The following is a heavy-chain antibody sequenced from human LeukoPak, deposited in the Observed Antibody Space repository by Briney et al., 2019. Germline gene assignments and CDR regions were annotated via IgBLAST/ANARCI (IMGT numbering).Heavy chain of an antibody. J-gene: IGHJ6*03. CDR3: ARGRTLGRKGDYYYYMDV. D-gene: IGHD1-26*01. V-gene: IGHV1-69*13. CDR2: IIPIFGTA. CDR1: GGTFSSYA. Sequence: SVKVSCKASGGTFSSYAISWVRQAPGQGLEWMGGIIPIFGTANYAQKFQGRVTITADESTSTAYMELSSLRSEDTAVYYCARGRTLGRKGDYYYYMDVWGKGTTVTISS.